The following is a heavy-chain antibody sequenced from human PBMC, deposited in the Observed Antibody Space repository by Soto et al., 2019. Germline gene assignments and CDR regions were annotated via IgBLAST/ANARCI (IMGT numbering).Heavy chain of an antibody. D-gene: IGHD3-9*01. CDR1: GGSISSYY. Sequence: SETLSLTCTVSGGSISSYYWSWIRQPPGKGLEWIGYIYYSGSTNYNPSLKSRVTISVDTSKNQFSLKLSSVTAADTAVYYCARHGRNYDILTGYFHYYYYYGMDVWGQGTTVTVAS. CDR3: ARHGRNYDILTGYFHYYYYYGMDV. V-gene: IGHV4-59*08. CDR2: IYYSGST. J-gene: IGHJ6*02.